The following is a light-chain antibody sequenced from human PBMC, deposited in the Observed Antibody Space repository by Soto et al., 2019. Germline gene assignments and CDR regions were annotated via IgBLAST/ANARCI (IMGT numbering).Light chain of an antibody. CDR2: DAS. CDR3: QQKSEWRT. CDR1: QSVGTH. Sequence: EILLTQSPDTLSVSLGERATLSCRASQSVGTHLAWYQQKPGQAPRLLIFDASKRTPGTPDRFSGSGSGTEFTLTISGLQSDDLAVYYCQQKSEWRTFGQGTKVDI. J-gene: IGKJ1*01. V-gene: IGKV3-15*01.